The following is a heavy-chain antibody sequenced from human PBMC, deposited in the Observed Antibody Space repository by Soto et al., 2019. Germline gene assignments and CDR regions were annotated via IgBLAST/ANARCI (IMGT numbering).Heavy chain of an antibody. J-gene: IGHJ4*02. V-gene: IGHV3-23*01. CDR2: ISGSGGST. CDR1: GFTFSSYA. Sequence: GESLKISCAASGFTFSSYAMSWVRQAPGKGLEWVSAISGSGGSTYYADSVKGRFTISRDNSKNTLYLQMNSLRAEDTAVYYCAKEVKVLRYFDWLIYFDYWGQGTLVTVSS. D-gene: IGHD3-9*01. CDR3: AKEVKVLRYFDWLIYFDY.